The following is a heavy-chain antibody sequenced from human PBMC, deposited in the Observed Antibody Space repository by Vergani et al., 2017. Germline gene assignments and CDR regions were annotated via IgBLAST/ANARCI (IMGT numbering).Heavy chain of an antibody. J-gene: IGHJ4*02. CDR3: ASRRTLQREFDI. D-gene: IGHD5-24*01. V-gene: IGHV5-51*01. CDR1: GYRFSSSW. Sequence: EVQLVQSGAEVKKPGESLKISCKGFGYRFSSSWIGWVRQMPGKGLEWMGIIFPDDSDTRYSPSFQGQVTISADKSISTVYLLWNSLKASDTAMYYCASRRTLQREFDIWGQGTLVTVSS. CDR2: IFPDDSDT.